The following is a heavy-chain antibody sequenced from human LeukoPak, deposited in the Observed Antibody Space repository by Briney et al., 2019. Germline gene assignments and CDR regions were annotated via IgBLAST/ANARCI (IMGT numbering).Heavy chain of an antibody. CDR2: IYHSGST. V-gene: IGHV4-59*12. CDR1: GGSISSYY. CDR3: ARVWSGYYSGWYFDL. J-gene: IGHJ2*01. Sequence: PSETLSLTCTVSGGSISSYYWSWIRQPPGKGLEWIGYIYHSGSTYYNPSLKSRVTISVDRSKNQFSLKLSSVTAADTAVYYCARVWSGYYSGWYFDLWGRGTLVTVSS. D-gene: IGHD3-3*01.